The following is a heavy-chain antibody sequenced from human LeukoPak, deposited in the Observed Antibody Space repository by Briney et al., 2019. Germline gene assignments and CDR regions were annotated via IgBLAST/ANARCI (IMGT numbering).Heavy chain of an antibody. CDR1: GFTLISYA. D-gene: IGHD3-9*01. J-gene: IGHJ4*02. V-gene: IGHV3-23*01. CDR2: LSGRGCSKYYA. CDR3: AKFYDILTSYFDY. Sequence: GGSLRHSCAASGFTLISYAMSGVRQSPGKGRAGVSALSGRGCSKYYAYYTDAVKGRFTISRDNSKITLYLQINSLRAEDTALYYCAKFYDILTSYFDYWGQGNLVTVSP.